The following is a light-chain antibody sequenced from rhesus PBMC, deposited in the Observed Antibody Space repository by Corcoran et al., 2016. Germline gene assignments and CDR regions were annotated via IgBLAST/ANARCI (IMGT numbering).Light chain of an antibody. CDR2: DAS. J-gene: IGKJ1*01. CDR3: QQHNSYPRT. Sequence: DIQMTQSPSSLSASVGDTVTITCQASQGISKYLAWYQQKPGKAPKFLIYDASTLQSGVPSRFSGSGSGTEFTRTISSLQPEDFGTYYCQQHNSYPRTFGQGTKVEIK. CDR1: QGISKY. V-gene: IGKV1-25*01.